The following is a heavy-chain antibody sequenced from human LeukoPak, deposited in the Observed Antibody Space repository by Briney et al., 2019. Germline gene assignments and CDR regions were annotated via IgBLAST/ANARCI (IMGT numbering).Heavy chain of an antibody. V-gene: IGHV3-33*03. CDR1: GFTFSNYC. CDR3: ARNGDTERFYY. J-gene: IGHJ4*02. D-gene: IGHD5-18*01. CDR2: ISSDGSKK. Sequence: GGSLRLSCAASGFTFSNYCMHWVRQAPGKGLEWVALISSDGSKKDYADSVKGRFTISRDNSKNTLHLQMNSLITEDTAVYYCARNGDTERFYYWGQGTLVTVSS.